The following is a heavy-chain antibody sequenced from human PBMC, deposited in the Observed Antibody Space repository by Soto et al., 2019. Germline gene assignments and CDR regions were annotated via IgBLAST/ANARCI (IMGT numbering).Heavy chain of an antibody. CDR3: ARNILTGYHHYSYSMDV. CDR2: IYPDDSDT. Sequence: GESRKICCKSSGYSFSSDWIAWVRLMPGKGLEWMGSIYPDDSDTKYSPSFQGQVTISADKSISAAYLQWSSLKASDTAIYYCARNILTGYHHYSYSMDVWCPGTTLSV. J-gene: IGHJ6*02. D-gene: IGHD3-9*01. V-gene: IGHV5-51*01. CDR1: GYSFSSDW.